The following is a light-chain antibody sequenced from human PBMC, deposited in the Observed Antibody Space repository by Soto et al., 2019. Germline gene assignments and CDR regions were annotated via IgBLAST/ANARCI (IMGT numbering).Light chain of an antibody. V-gene: IGLV6-57*04. CDR1: SGSIARNS. CDR2: EDN. J-gene: IGLJ2*01. Sequence: FLLTQPHSVSESPGKTVTISCTRSSGSIARNSVQWYQQRPGSAPTTVIYEDNQRPSGVPDRFSGSIDSSSNSSSLTISGLNTEDDAYYYCQSYDSSTVVFGGGTKLTVL. CDR3: QSYDSSTVV.